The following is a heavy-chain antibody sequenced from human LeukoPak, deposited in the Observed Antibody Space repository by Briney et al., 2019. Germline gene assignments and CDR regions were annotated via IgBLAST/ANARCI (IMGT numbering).Heavy chain of an antibody. CDR2: IKSKTDGGTT. Sequence: GGSLRLSCAASGFTFSSYSMNWVRQAPGKGLEWVGRIKSKTDGGTTDYAAPVKGRFTISRDDSKNTLYLQMNSLKTEDTAVYYCTTVQFVVVVAATTLTLYYFDYWGQGTLVTVSS. CDR1: GFTFSSYS. CDR3: TTVQFVVVVAATTLTLYYFDY. J-gene: IGHJ4*02. D-gene: IGHD2-15*01. V-gene: IGHV3-15*01.